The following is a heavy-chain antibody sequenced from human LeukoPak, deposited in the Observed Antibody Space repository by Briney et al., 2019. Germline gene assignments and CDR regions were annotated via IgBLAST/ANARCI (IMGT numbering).Heavy chain of an antibody. CDR2: ISYHGIDK. CDR1: GFTFSHYA. Sequence: GGSLRLSCAASGFTFSHYAMHWVRQAPGKGLEWVAVISYHGIDKYYADSVKGRFTISRDNSKNALYLQMNSLRAEDTALYYCAKDEGWEVRGVMGYWGQGTLVTVSS. D-gene: IGHD3-10*01. J-gene: IGHJ4*02. CDR3: AKDEGWEVRGVMGY. V-gene: IGHV3-30-3*01.